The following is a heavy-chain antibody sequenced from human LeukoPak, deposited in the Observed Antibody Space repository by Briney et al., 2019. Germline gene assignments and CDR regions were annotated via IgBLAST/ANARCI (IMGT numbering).Heavy chain of an antibody. V-gene: IGHV4-34*01. CDR2: INHSGST. CDR3: ARTLRGAHDAFDI. CDR1: GGSFSGYY. D-gene: IGHD2-15*01. Sequence: ASETLSLTCAVYGGSFSGYYWSWIRQPPGKGLEWIGEINHSGSTNYNPSLKSRVTISIDTSKNQFSLKLSSVTAADTAVYYCARTLRGAHDAFDIWGQGTMVTVSS. J-gene: IGHJ3*02.